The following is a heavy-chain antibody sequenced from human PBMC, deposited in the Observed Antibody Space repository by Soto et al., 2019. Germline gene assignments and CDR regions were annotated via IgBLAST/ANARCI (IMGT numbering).Heavy chain of an antibody. CDR3: ARDQRYGDYAVNWFGP. J-gene: IGHJ5*02. CDR1: GDSVSSNSAA. Sequence: QVQLQQSGPGLVKPSQTLSLTCAISGDSVSSNSAAWNWIRQSPSRGLEWLGRTYYRSKWYNDYAVSVKSRIPLTPDTSKSQCSLQLNSVTPEDTAVYYCARDQRYGDYAVNWFGPWGQGTLVTVSS. V-gene: IGHV6-1*01. CDR2: TYYRSKWYN. D-gene: IGHD4-17*01.